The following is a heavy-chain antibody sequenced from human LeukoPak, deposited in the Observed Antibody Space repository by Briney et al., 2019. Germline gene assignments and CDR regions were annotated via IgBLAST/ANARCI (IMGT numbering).Heavy chain of an antibody. J-gene: IGHJ4*02. CDR3: ARGEYGSGSYHIDY. CDR1: GFTFSTYA. CDR2: ISSSGSTI. Sequence: QAGGSLRLSCAASGFTFSTYAMSWVRQAPGKGLEWVSYISSSGSTIYYADSVKGRFTISRDNAKNSLYLQMNSLRADDTAVYYCARGEYGSGSYHIDYWGQGTLVTVSS. D-gene: IGHD3-10*01. V-gene: IGHV3-48*04.